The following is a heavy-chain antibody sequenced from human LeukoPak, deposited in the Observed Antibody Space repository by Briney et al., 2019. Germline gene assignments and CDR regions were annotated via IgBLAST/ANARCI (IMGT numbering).Heavy chain of an antibody. CDR3: AKVSSSSDYYYYYMDV. J-gene: IGHJ6*03. CDR2: INWNGGST. D-gene: IGHD6-6*01. V-gene: IGHV3-20*04. CDR1: GFTFSSYW. Sequence: PGGSLRLSCAASGFTFSSYWMSWVRQAPGKGLEWVSGINWNGGSTGYADSVKGRFTISRDNAKNSLYLQMNSLRAEDTALYYCAKVSSSSDYYYYYMDVWGKGTTVTVSS.